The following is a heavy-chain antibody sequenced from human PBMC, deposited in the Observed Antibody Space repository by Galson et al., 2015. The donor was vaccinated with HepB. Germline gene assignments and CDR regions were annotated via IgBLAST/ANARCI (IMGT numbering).Heavy chain of an antibody. CDR3: TRLDSGSYLG. D-gene: IGHD1-26*01. J-gene: IGHJ4*02. CDR2: IRRKTNNYAT. Sequence: SLRLSCAASGIIFSGSAVHWVRQASGEGLEWVGRIRRKTNNYATTYAASVQGRFTISRDDSKNMAYLQMNSLKTEDTAIYYCTRLDSGSYLGWGQGTLVTVSS. CDR1: GIIFSGSA. V-gene: IGHV3-73*01.